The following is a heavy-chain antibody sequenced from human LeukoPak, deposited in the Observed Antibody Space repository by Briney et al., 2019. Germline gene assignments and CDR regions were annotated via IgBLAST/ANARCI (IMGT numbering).Heavy chain of an antibody. D-gene: IGHD3-22*01. V-gene: IGHV1-46*01. CDR1: GYTFTSYY. J-gene: IGHJ5*02. CDR3: AREPDSSGYFNWFDP. CDR2: INPSGGST. Sequence: ASVKVSCKASGYTFTSYYMHWVRQVPGQGLEWMGLINPSGGSTSYAQKFQGRVTMTRDTSTSTVYMELSSLRSEDTAVYYCAREPDSSGYFNWFDPWGQGTLVTVSS.